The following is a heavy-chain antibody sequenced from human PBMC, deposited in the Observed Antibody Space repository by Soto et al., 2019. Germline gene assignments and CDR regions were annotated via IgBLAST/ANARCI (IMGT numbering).Heavy chain of an antibody. CDR3: ARTGEGGYYYDSSGYYYYFDY. CDR2: IIPIFGTA. D-gene: IGHD3-22*01. Sequence: ASVKVSCKASGGTFSSYAISWVRQAPGQGLEWMGGIIPIFGTANYAQKFQGRVTITADESTSTAYMELSSLRSEDTAVYYCARTGEGGYYYDSSGYYYYFDYWGQGTLVTVSS. CDR1: GGTFSSYA. J-gene: IGHJ4*02. V-gene: IGHV1-69*13.